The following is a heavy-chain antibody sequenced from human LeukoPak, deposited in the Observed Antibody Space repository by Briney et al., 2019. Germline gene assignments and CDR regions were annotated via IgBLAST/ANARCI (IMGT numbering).Heavy chain of an antibody. CDR1: GFTFSDYA. CDR2: ISGRDSST. J-gene: IGHJ4*02. Sequence: GESLKISCAASGFTFSDYAMGWVRQAPGKGLDWVSAISGRDSSTYYADSVKGRFTISRDNSKNTLYLQMNSLRAEDTAVYYCAKDGCTSPTCYINYWGRGTLVTVSS. D-gene: IGHD2-2*02. CDR3: AKDGCTSPTCYINY. V-gene: IGHV3-23*01.